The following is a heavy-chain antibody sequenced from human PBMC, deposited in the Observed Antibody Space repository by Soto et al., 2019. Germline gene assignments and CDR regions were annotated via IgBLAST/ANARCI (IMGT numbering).Heavy chain of an antibody. J-gene: IGHJ4*02. CDR2: IYWDDDK. D-gene: IGHD4-17*01. CDR3: AHAGDYDLLTFDH. Sequence: ITLKESGPTLVIPAQTLTLTCGFSGFSLSSYGMGVAWIRQPPGKALEWLALIYWDDDKRYSPSLKDRLAISKDTSSNQVVLTITNMDPGDTATYFCAHAGDYDLLTFDHWGPGTLVTVSS. V-gene: IGHV2-5*02. CDR1: GFSLSSYGMG.